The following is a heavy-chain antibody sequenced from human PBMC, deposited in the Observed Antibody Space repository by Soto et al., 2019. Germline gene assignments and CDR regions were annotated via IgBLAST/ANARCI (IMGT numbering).Heavy chain of an antibody. V-gene: IGHV4-4*02. CDR2: IHYSGTT. D-gene: IGHD3-9*01. CDR1: GASISTTYW. Sequence: SETLSLTCAVSGASISTTYWWSWVRQPPGEGLEWIGEIHYSGTTNYNPSLKSRVTISLDKSKNQFSLNLNSVTAADTAMYYCTRALLKSLDYWGQGTLVTV. CDR3: TRALLKSLDY. J-gene: IGHJ4*02.